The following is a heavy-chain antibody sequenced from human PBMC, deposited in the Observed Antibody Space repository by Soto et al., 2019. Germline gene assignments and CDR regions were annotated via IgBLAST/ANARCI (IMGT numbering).Heavy chain of an antibody. D-gene: IGHD1-20*01. CDR3: ASSEPTYNPFLTPFGLYYYYFSMGF. J-gene: IGHJ6*02. CDR1: GYKFSSYA. V-gene: IGHV1-3*01. Sequence: ASVKVSCKASGYKFSSYAIHWVRQAPGQRLEWMGWINVGNGNTKYSQKFHDRVTIIRDTSADTAYMEVSSLRSEDTAVYYCASSEPTYNPFLTPFGLYYYYFSMGFWRQVTTVTASS. CDR2: INVGNGNT.